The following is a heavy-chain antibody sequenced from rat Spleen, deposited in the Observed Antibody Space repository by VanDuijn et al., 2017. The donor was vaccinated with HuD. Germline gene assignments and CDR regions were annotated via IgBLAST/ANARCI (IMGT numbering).Heavy chain of an antibody. Sequence: EVQLVESGGGLVQPGRSLKLSCVASGITFNNFWMSWIRQAPGKGLEWVASISNTGGSIYYPDSVKGRFTISRHNTQNTLYLQMNSLRSEDTATYYCTKTHTMGSRFAYWGQGTLVTVSS. CDR3: TKTHTMGSRFAY. CDR2: ISNTGGSI. J-gene: IGHJ3*01. CDR1: GITFNNFW. V-gene: IGHV5-31*01. D-gene: IGHD1-9*01.